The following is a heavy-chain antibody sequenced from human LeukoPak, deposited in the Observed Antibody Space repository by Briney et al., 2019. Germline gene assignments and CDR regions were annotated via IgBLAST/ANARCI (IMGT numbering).Heavy chain of an antibody. CDR2: IWYDGSNK. Sequence: GGSLRLSCAASGFTFSSYWMHWVRQAPGKGLEWVAVIWYDGSNKYYADSVKGRFTISRDNSKNTLYLQMNSLRAEDTAVYYCAKPQDGFFDVYYMDVWGKGTTVTVSS. CDR3: AKPQDGFFDVYYMDV. D-gene: IGHD3-9*01. V-gene: IGHV3-33*06. CDR1: GFTFSSYW. J-gene: IGHJ6*03.